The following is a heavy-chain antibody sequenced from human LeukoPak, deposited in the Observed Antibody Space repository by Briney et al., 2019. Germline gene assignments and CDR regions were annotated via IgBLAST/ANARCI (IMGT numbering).Heavy chain of an antibody. D-gene: IGHD3-10*01. V-gene: IGHV5-51*01. J-gene: IGHJ4*02. Sequence: KPGESLKISCKGSGYSFTSYWIGWVRQMPGKGLEWMGIIYPGDSDTGYSPSFQGQVTISADKSISTAYLQWSSLKASDTAMYYCARVYYGSGSYYATGHYFDYWGQGTLVTVSS. CDR1: GYSFTSYW. CDR2: IYPGDSDT. CDR3: ARVYYGSGSYYATGHYFDY.